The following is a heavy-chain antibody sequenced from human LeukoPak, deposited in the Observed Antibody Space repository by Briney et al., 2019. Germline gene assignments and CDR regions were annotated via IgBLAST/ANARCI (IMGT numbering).Heavy chain of an antibody. CDR3: ARGRTTVTTALAVNWFDP. D-gene: IGHD4-17*01. J-gene: IGHJ5*02. Sequence: SETLSLTCTVSGYSISSGYYWGWIRQPPGKGLGWIGSIYHSGSTYYNPSLKSRVTISVDTSKNQFSLKLTSVTAADTAVYYCARGRTTVTTALAVNWFDPWGQGTLVTVSS. V-gene: IGHV4-38-2*02. CDR1: GYSISSGYY. CDR2: IYHSGST.